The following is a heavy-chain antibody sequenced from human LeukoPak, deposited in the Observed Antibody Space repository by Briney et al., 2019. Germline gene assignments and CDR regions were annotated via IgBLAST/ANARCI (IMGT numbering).Heavy chain of an antibody. CDR3: ARDYLGYCSSTSCPVLAGYGMDV. V-gene: IGHV1-8*01. CDR1: GYTFTSYD. J-gene: IGHJ6*02. CDR2: MNPNSGNT. Sequence: ASVKVSCKASGYTFTSYDINWVRQATGQGLEWMGWMNPNSGNTGYAQKFQGRVTMTRNTSISTAYMELNSLRAEDTAVYYCARDYLGYCSSTSCPVLAGYGMDVWGQGTTVTVSS. D-gene: IGHD2-2*01.